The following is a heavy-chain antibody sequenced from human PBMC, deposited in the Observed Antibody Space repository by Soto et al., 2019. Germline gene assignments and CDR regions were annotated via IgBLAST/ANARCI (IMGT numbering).Heavy chain of an antibody. V-gene: IGHV3-15*01. CDR3: TTGERGSGDY. CDR1: GFTFSNAW. D-gene: IGHD5-12*01. Sequence: GGSLRLSWAAAGFTFSNAWMSWVRQAPGKGLEWVGRIKSKTDGGTTDYAAPVKGRFTISRDDSKNTLYLQMNSLKTEDTAVYYCTTGERGSGDYWRQGTLVTVSS. CDR2: IKSKTDGGTT. J-gene: IGHJ4*02.